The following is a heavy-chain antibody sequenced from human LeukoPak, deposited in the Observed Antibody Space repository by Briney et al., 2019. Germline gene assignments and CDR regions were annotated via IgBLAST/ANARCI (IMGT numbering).Heavy chain of an antibody. CDR1: GGSISSGGYY. CDR3: ARVDCGGDCYYGYPTNYYYYGMDV. V-gene: IGHV4-31*03. D-gene: IGHD2-21*02. J-gene: IGHJ6*02. CDR2: IYYSGST. Sequence: SETLSLTCTVSGGSISSGGYYWSWIRQHPGKGLEWIGYIYYSGSTYYNPSLKSRVTISVDTSKNQFSLKLSSVTAADTAVYYCARVDCGGDCYYGYPTNYYYYGMDVWGQGTTVTVSS.